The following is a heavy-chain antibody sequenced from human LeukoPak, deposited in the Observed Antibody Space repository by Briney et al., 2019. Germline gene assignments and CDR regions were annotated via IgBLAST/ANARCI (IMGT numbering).Heavy chain of an antibody. Sequence: SETLSLTCTVSGGSISSYYWSWIRQPPGKGLEWIGYIYYSGSTNYNPSLKSRVTISVDTSKNQFSLKLSSVTAADTAVYYCARERPYYYGLIDYWGQGTLVTVSS. CDR1: GGSISSYY. D-gene: IGHD3-10*01. V-gene: IGHV4-59*12. J-gene: IGHJ4*02. CDR2: IYYSGST. CDR3: ARERPYYYGLIDY.